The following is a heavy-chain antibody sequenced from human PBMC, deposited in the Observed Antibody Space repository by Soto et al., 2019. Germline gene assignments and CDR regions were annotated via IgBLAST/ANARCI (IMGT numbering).Heavy chain of an antibody. D-gene: IGHD2-21*02. J-gene: IGHJ4*02. CDR3: ARGGTVVVTAPDY. CDR1: GFTFIDFN. CDR2: ISGTSSHR. Sequence: EVQVVESGGARAKPGGPWRLSCAVSGFTFIDFNMNGAPRAPGRGLEWVSSISGTSSHRYYADSVKGRFIISRDNAKNSLYLQMNGLRADDTAVYYCARGGTVVVTAPDYWGQGTLVTVSS. V-gene: IGHV3-21*01.